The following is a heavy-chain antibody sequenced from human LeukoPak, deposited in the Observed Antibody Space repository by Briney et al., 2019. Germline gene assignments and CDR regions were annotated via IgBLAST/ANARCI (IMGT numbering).Heavy chain of an antibody. J-gene: IGHJ4*02. CDR3: AKDRVVLWFGEFPDY. CDR1: GFTFSSYA. Sequence: PGGSLRLSCAASGFTFSSYAMSWVRQSPGKGLEWVSAISGTGGSTYYADSVKGRFTISRDNSKNTLYLQMNSLRAEDTAVYYCAKDRVVLWFGEFPDYWGQGTLVTVSS. CDR2: ISGTGGST. V-gene: IGHV3-23*01. D-gene: IGHD3-10*01.